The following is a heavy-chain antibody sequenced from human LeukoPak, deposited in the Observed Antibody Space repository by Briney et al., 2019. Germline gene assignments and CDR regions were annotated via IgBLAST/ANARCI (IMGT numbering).Heavy chain of an antibody. CDR1: GFTFRSYS. Sequence: GGSLRLSCAASGFTFRSYSMNWVRQGPGGGLVWVSYINSSSNVIYYPYSVKGRFTISRDNAQNSLFLQMNSLRDEDTAVYYCARALGTYYASGSYYYFDYWGQGTLVNVAS. D-gene: IGHD3-10*01. CDR3: ARALGTYYASGSYYYFDY. CDR2: INSSSNVI. V-gene: IGHV3-48*02. J-gene: IGHJ4*02.